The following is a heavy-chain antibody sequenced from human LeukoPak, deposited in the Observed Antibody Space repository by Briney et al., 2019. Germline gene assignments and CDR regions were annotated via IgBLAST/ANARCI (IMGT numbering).Heavy chain of an antibody. CDR1: GFDVSSNY. V-gene: IGHV3-53*01. Sequence: PGGSLRLSCEASGFDVSSNYMNWVRQAPGQGLEWVSILYSGGSTYYADSVKGRFTVSRDSSGNTPFLHMTRLKTEDTAVYFCARVGDHYHWYLDVWGRGTLVTVSS. J-gene: IGHJ2*01. CDR3: ARVGDHYHWYLDV. CDR2: LYSGGST. D-gene: IGHD3-10*01.